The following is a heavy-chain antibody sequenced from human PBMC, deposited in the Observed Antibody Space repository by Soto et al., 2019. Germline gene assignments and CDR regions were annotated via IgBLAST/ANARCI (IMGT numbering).Heavy chain of an antibody. Sequence: QVQLQESGPGLVKPSGTLSLTCAVSGDSISNSRWWTWVRQPPGKGLEWIGDIFHSGDTNYNPSLKSRVFISVDKPQNQFSLKVSYVTAADMAVYYCAYSTGWYRHDVWGQGTLVTVSS. D-gene: IGHD6-19*01. J-gene: IGHJ3*01. CDR2: IFHSGDT. V-gene: IGHV4-4*02. CDR3: AYSTGWYRHDV. CDR1: GDSISNSRW.